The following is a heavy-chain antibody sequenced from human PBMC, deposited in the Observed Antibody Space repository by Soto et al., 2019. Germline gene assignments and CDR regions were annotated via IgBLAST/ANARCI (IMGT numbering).Heavy chain of an antibody. CDR2: INHGGST. D-gene: IGHD3-3*01. V-gene: IGHV4-34*01. CDR1: GGSFSGYY. J-gene: IGHJ4*02. CDR3: ARASIFGLVGYFDY. Sequence: PSETLSLTCAVYGGSFSGYYWSWIRQPPGKGLEWIGEINHGGSTNYSPSLKSRVTISVDTSKNHFSLKVTSVTAADTAVYLCARASIFGLVGYFDYWGQGTLVTVSS.